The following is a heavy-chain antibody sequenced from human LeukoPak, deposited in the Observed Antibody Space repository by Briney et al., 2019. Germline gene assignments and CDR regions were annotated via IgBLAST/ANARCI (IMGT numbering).Heavy chain of an antibody. Sequence: GGSLRLSCAASGFTFSSNAMSWVRQAPGRGLEWVSAISGRADRTYYAESVKGRFTISRDNSKNTLYLQMDSLRAEDTAVYFYAKELYISPDTVGFDYWGQGTLVTVSS. CDR1: GFTFSSNA. V-gene: IGHV3-23*01. J-gene: IGHJ4*02. CDR2: ISGRADRT. CDR3: AKELYISPDTVGFDY. D-gene: IGHD4-23*01.